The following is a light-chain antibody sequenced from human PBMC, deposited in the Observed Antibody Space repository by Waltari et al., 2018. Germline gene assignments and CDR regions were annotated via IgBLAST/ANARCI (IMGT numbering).Light chain of an antibody. CDR3: SSYAVSNTL. V-gene: IGLV2-14*03. CDR2: DVT. Sequence: QTALTQPASVSGSPGQSITISCTGTSNDVGAFKFVSWYQQHPGRAPQLMIYDVTERPSGISYRFSGSKSANTASLTISGLLPEDEAIYYCSSYAVSNTLFGGGTHLTVL. J-gene: IGLJ3*02. CDR1: SNDVGAFKF.